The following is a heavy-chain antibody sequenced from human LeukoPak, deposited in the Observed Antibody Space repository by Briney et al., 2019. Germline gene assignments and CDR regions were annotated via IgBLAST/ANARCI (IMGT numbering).Heavy chain of an antibody. J-gene: IGHJ4*02. CDR2: ISSSSSYL. D-gene: IGHD3-3*01. V-gene: IGHV3-21*01. Sequence: PGGSLRLSCAASGFTFSSYSMNWVRQAPGKGLEWVSSISSSSSYLYYADSVKGRFTISRDNAKNSPYLQMNSLRAEDTAVYYCARGFYDFWSGGRLDYWGQGTLVTVSS. CDR1: GFTFSSYS. CDR3: ARGFYDFWSGGRLDY.